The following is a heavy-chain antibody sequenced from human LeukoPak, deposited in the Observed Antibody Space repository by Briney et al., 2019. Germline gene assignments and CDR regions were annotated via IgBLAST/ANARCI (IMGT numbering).Heavy chain of an antibody. CDR2: IYYSGST. CDR3: ARYTFGGVIDTDY. D-gene: IGHD3-16*02. CDR1: GGSISSYY. V-gene: IGHV4-59*08. Sequence: SETLSLTCTVSGGSISSYYWSWIRQPPGKGLEWIGYIYYSGSTYYNPSLKSRVTISVDTSKNQFSLKLSSVTAADTAVYYCARYTFGGVIDTDYWGQGTLVTVSS. J-gene: IGHJ4*02.